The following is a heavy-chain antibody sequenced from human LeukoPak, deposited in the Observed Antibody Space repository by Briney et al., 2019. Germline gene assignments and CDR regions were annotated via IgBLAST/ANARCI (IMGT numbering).Heavy chain of an antibody. Sequence: SETLSLTCAVYGGSFSGYYWSWIRQPPGKGLEWIGEINHSGSTNYNPSLKSRVTISVDTSKNQFSLKLSSVTAADTAVYYCARGQSSWYEDHWFDPWGQGTLVTVS. V-gene: IGHV4-34*01. CDR1: GGSFSGYY. J-gene: IGHJ5*02. CDR3: ARGQSSWYEDHWFDP. D-gene: IGHD6-13*01. CDR2: INHSGST.